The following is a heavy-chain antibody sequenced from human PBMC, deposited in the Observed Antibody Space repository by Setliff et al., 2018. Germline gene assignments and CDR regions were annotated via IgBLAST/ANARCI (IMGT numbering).Heavy chain of an antibody. V-gene: IGHV4-4*07. CDR2: MYGNS. Sequence: SETPSLTCTVSGGSISGYYWTWIRQPAGKGLEWIGRMYGNSNYNPSLKSRVTMSIDTSKNKFSLKLSSVTAADTAVYYCARGPGAATGEGFDIWGQGTMVTVSS. D-gene: IGHD7-27*01. CDR1: GGSISGYY. CDR3: ARGPGAATGEGFDI. J-gene: IGHJ3*02.